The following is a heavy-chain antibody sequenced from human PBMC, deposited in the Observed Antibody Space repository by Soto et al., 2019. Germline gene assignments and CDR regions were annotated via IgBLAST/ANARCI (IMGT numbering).Heavy chain of an antibody. CDR2: IYYSGST. J-gene: IGHJ5*02. CDR3: ASLKLGYSTFDP. Sequence: SETLSLTCTVSGVSISDANYYWSWLRQPPGKDLEWIGYIYYSGSTYYNPSLKSRVTISVDTSKNQFSLKLSSVTAADTAVYYCASLKLGYSTFDPWGQGTLVTVSS. D-gene: IGHD5-18*01. CDR1: GVSISDANYY. V-gene: IGHV4-30-4*01.